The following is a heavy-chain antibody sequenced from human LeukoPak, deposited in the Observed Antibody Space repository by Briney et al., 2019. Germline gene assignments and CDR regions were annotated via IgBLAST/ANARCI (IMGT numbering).Heavy chain of an antibody. CDR2: INTDGSIT. J-gene: IGHJ4*02. V-gene: IGHV3-74*01. CDR1: GFTFSTYW. D-gene: IGHD1-26*01. Sequence: GGSLRLSCAASGFTFSTYWMHWVRQAPGKGLVWVSHINTDGSITGYADSVKGRFTISRDNAKNTLYLQMNSLRADGTAVYYCASSSGSYNYWGQGTLVTVSS. CDR3: ASSSGSYNY.